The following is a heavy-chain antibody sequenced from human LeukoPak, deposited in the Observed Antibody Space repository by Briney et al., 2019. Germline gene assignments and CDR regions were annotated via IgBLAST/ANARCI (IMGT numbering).Heavy chain of an antibody. CDR3: ARDLPTPSRYSSGWYYGPYGMDV. Sequence: GGSLRLSCAASGFTFSSYWMSWVRQAPGKGLEWVANIKQDGSEKYYVDSVKGRFTISRHNSKNTLYLQMNSLRAEDTAVYYCARDLPTPSRYSSGWYYGPYGMDVWGQGTTVTVSS. V-gene: IGHV3-7*03. CDR2: IKQDGSEK. J-gene: IGHJ6*02. D-gene: IGHD6-19*01. CDR1: GFTFSSYW.